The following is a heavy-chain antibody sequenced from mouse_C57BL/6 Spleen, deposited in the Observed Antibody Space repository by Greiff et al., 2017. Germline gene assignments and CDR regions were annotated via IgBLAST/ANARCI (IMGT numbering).Heavy chain of an antibody. CDR2: IYPGDGDP. CDR1: GYAFSSSW. CDR3: ARPDYYGSSYVDY. J-gene: IGHJ2*01. D-gene: IGHD1-1*01. V-gene: IGHV1-82*01. Sequence: VQLQQSGPELVKPGASVKISCKASGYAFSSSWMNWVKQRPGKGLEWLGRIYPGDGDPNYNGKFKGKATLTADKSSSTAYMQLSSLTSEDSAVYSCARPDYYGSSYVDYWGQGTTLTVSS.